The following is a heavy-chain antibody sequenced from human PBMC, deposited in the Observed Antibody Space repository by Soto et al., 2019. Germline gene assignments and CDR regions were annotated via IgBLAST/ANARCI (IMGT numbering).Heavy chain of an antibody. CDR1: GVNFSNAW. J-gene: IGHJ4*02. CDR2: IKSKTDGGTT. D-gene: IGHD5-18*01. V-gene: IGHV3-15*07. CDR3: AREADRDTAMHPDFDY. Sequence: GGPQRHSCGASGVNFSNAWRNWVRQAPGKGLEWVGRIKSKTDGGTTDYAAPVKGRFTISRDDSKNTLYLQMNSLKTEDTAVYYCAREADRDTAMHPDFDYWGQGTLVTVSS.